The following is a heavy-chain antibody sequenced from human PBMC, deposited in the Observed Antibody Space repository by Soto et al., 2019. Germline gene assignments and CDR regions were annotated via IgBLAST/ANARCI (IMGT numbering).Heavy chain of an antibody. CDR3: ARIPGSSGWIWHAFDL. D-gene: IGHD6-19*01. CDR2: LYDSGST. V-gene: IGHV4-59*08. J-gene: IGHJ3*01. CDR1: GGSISSYY. Sequence: SETLSLTCTVSGGSISSYYWSWIRQPPGKGLKWIGLLYDSGSTNYNPSLESRFVISVDTSKNQFSLKVNSVTAADTAVFYCARIPGSSGWIWHAFDLWGQGTKVTVSS.